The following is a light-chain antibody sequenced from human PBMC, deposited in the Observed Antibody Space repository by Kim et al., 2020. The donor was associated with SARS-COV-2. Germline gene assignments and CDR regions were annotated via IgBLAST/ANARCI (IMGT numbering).Light chain of an antibody. J-gene: IGKJ4*02. Sequence: SPGERAALSGRPSQSVRISYLAWYQQKPGQAPRLLLYGASSRATGIPDRFSGSGSGTDFTLTISRLEPEDFAVYYCQQYGTSVLTFGGGTKLEI. CDR3: QQYGTSVLT. CDR1: QSVRISY. V-gene: IGKV3-20*01. CDR2: GAS.